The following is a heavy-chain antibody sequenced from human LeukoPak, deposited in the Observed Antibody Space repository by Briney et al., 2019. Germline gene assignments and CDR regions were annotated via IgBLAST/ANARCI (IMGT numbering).Heavy chain of an antibody. D-gene: IGHD6-6*01. CDR3: ARFAAWAARRFDH. CDR2: INHSGST. Sequence: SETLSLTCAVYGGSFSGYYWSWIRQPPGKGLEWIGEINHSGSTNYNPSLKSRVTISVDTSKNQFSLKLSSVTAADTAVYYCARFAAWAARRFDHWGQGTLVTGSS. J-gene: IGHJ4*02. V-gene: IGHV4-34*01. CDR1: GGSFSGYY.